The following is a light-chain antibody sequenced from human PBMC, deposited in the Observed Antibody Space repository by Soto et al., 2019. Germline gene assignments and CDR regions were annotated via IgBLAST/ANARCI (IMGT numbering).Light chain of an antibody. V-gene: IGKV1-5*01. Sequence: DLQMTQSPSTLSANVGDRVTITCRASQTINSWLAWYQQKPGKAPKLLISDASILETGVPSRFSGSGSGTEFTLTISSLQPDDFATYFCQQYHSHSLYTFGQGTRLEIK. CDR3: QQYHSHSLYT. J-gene: IGKJ2*01. CDR2: DAS. CDR1: QTINSW.